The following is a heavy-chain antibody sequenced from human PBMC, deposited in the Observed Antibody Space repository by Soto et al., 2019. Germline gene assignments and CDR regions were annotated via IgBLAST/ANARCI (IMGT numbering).Heavy chain of an antibody. D-gene: IGHD1-20*01. CDR3: ARDRSHLNWNHRTGLDY. J-gene: IGHJ4*02. CDR2: ISAYNGNT. CDR1: GYTFTSYG. V-gene: IGHV1-18*01. Sequence: QVQLVQSGAEVKKPGASVKVSCKASGYTFTSYGISWVRQAPGQGLEWMGWISAYNGNTNYAQKLQGRVTMTTDSSTSTAYMELRSLRSDDTAVYYCARDRSHLNWNHRTGLDYWGQGTLVTVSS.